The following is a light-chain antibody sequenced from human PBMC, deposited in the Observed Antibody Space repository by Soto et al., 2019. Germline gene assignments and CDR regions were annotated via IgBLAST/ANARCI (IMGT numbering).Light chain of an antibody. Sequence: EIVLTQSPDTLSLSPGERATLSCRASQSVSNNRLAWYQQRPGQAPSLLIYGAFSRATGVPDRFSGSGSGTDITLTISRLEPEDVAVYSCQHYGTSRVTFGPGTKVDVK. J-gene: IGKJ3*01. CDR3: QHYGTSRVT. V-gene: IGKV3-20*01. CDR2: GAF. CDR1: QSVSNNR.